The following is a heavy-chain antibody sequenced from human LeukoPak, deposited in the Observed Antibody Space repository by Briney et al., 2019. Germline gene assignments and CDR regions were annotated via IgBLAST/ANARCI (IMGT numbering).Heavy chain of an antibody. CDR3: ARDGVYYYGSGSSDYYYYYYMEV. CDR1: GGSISSGSYY. Sequence: SQTLSLTCTVSGGSISSGSYYWSWIRQPAGKGLEWIGRIYTSGSTNYNPSLTSRVTISVDTSKNQFSLKLSSVTAADTAVYYCARDGVYYYGSGSSDYYYYYYMEVWGKGTTVTVSS. V-gene: IGHV4-61*02. CDR2: IYTSGST. D-gene: IGHD3-10*01. J-gene: IGHJ6*03.